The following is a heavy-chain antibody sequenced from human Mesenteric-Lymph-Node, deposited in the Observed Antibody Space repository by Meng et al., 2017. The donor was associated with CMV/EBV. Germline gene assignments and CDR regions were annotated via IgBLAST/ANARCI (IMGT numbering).Heavy chain of an antibody. V-gene: IGHV1-69*04. CDR3: ARDGATVVRGAFDI. CDR2: IIPILGIA. J-gene: IGHJ3*02. CDR1: GGTFRRYT. Sequence: SGGTFRRYTISWVRQAPGQGLEWMGRIIPILGIANYAQKFQGRVTITADKSTSTAYMELSSLRSEDTAVYYCARDGATVVRGAFDIWGQGTMVTVSS. D-gene: IGHD4-23*01.